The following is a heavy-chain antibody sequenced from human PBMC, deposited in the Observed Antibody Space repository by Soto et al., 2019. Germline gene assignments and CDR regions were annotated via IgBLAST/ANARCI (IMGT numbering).Heavy chain of an antibody. CDR3: ARLKNWNDATVGWFDP. J-gene: IGHJ5*02. Sequence: ASETLSLTCTVSGGSISSSSYYWGWIRQPPGKGLEWIGSIYYSGSTYYNPSLKSRVTISVDTSKNQFSLKLSSVTAADTAVYYRARLKNWNDATVGWFDPWGQGTLVTVSS. CDR1: GGSISSSSYY. V-gene: IGHV4-39*01. D-gene: IGHD1-1*01. CDR2: IYYSGST.